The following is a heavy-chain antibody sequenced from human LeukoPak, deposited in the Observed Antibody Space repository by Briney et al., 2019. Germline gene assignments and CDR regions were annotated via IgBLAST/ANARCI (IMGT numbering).Heavy chain of an antibody. D-gene: IGHD2-2*01. J-gene: IGHJ3*02. Sequence: KTGGSLRLSCAASGFTFSNYAMTWVRQAPGKGLEWVSLISESGRSTYYADSVKGRFTISRDNSKNTLYLQMNSLRAEDTAVYYCAKDQLWDIVVVPAVNDAFDIWGQGTMVTVSS. CDR3: AKDQLWDIVVVPAVNDAFDI. V-gene: IGHV3-23*01. CDR2: ISESGRST. CDR1: GFTFSNYA.